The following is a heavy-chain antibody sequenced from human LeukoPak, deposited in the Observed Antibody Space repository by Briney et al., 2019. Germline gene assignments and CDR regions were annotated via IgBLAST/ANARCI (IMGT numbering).Heavy chain of an antibody. V-gene: IGHV4-59*01. D-gene: IGHD2-2*01. J-gene: IGHJ5*02. CDR3: ARSLVYCSSTSCPIWFET. CDR2: IYYSGCT. Sequence: ASETLSLTCTVSGGSISSYYWSWIRQPPRKGRVGIGYIYYSGCTNYNPSLKSRVTISVDTSKIQFSLKLSSVTAADTAVYYCARSLVYCSSTSCPIWFETWGQGTLVTVSS. CDR1: GGSISSYY.